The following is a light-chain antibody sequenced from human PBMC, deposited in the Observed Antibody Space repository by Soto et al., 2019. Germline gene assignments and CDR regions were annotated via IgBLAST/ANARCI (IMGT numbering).Light chain of an antibody. V-gene: IGKV1-39*01. Sequence: DIQMTQSPSSLSASVGDRVTITCRASQSISSYLNWYQQKPGKAPKLLIYAASSLQSGVPSRFSGSGSGTDSTLTSSSLQPEDFATYDCQQSYSTPWTFGQGTKVEIK. CDR1: QSISSY. CDR2: AAS. CDR3: QQSYSTPWT. J-gene: IGKJ1*01.